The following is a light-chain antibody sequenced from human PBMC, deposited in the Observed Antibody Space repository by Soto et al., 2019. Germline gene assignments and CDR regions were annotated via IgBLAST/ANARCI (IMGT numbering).Light chain of an antibody. V-gene: IGLV1-47*02. CDR1: SSNIGSNY. CDR2: SNN. CDR3: AAWDDSLSGVV. Sequence: QSVLTKPPSASVTPGQRVTISCSGSSSNIGSNYVYWYQQLPGTAPKLLIYSNNQRPSGVPDRFSGSKSGTSASLAISGLRSEDEADYYCAAWDDSLSGVVFGGGTKLTVL. J-gene: IGLJ2*01.